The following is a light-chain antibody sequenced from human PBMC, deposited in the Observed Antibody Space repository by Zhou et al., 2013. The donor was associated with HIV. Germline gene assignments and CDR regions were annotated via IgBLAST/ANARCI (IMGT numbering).Light chain of an antibody. CDR1: QDISGW. CDR2: KAS. J-gene: IGKJ3*01. V-gene: IGKV1-5*03. Sequence: DIQMTQSPSTVSASVGDRLTITCRASQDISGWLAWYQQKPGQAPKLLIYKASYLESGVPSRFSGSGSGTEFTLTISSLQPEDFATYYCQQLNSYPRGFTFGPGTKVDIK. CDR3: QQLNSYPRGFT.